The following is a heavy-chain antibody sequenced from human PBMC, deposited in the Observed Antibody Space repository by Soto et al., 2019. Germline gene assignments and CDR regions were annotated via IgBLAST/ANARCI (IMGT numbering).Heavy chain of an antibody. J-gene: IGHJ4*02. D-gene: IGHD3-16*01. CDR1: GFTFSNYA. Sequence: EVQLLESGGGLVQPGGSLRLSCAASGFTFSNYAMSWVRQAPGKGLQWISTFSRGGAGTYHANFVKGRFTISRDNSKNTLYLKMNSLGAGDRAVYYCARAHGANVFFASGGRGPRVAVSS. V-gene: IGHV3-23*01. CDR3: ARAHGANVFFAS. CDR2: FSRGGAGT.